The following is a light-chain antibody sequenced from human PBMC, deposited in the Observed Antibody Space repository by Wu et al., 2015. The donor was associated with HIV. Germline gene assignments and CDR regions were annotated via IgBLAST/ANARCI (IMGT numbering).Light chain of an antibody. CDR2: GAS. J-gene: IGKJ3*01. CDR3: QQYGSSPT. V-gene: IGKV3-20*01. CDR1: QSVSSSY. Sequence: EIVLTQSPGTLSLSPGERATLSCRASQSVSSSYLAWYQQKPGQAPRLLIYGASNRATGIPDRFSGSGSGTDFTLTISRLEPEDFAVYYCQQYGSSPTFGPWDQSG.